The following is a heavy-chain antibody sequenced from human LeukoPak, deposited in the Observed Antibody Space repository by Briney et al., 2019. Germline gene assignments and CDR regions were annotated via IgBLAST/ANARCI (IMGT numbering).Heavy chain of an antibody. Sequence: GGSLRLSCAASGFTFRSYAMSWVRQAPGKGLEWVSAISGSGGSTYYADSVKGRFTISRDSSKNTRYLQMSSLRAEDTAVYYCAKDPQVDFWSGFLPHWGQGTLVTVSS. CDR1: GFTFRSYA. D-gene: IGHD3-3*01. CDR2: ISGSGGST. J-gene: IGHJ4*02. CDR3: AKDPQVDFWSGFLPH. V-gene: IGHV3-23*01.